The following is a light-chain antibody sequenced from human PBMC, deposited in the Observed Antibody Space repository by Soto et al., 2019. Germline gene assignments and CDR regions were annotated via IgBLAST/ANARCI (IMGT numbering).Light chain of an antibody. CDR3: SSYTSDSSYV. CDR2: AVS. Sequence: LTHPASVSWSPGQSITISCTGTSSDVGLYDYVSWYQQHPGKAPQLMIYAVSNRPSGVSNRFSASKSGNTASLFISGLQAEDEADYYCSSYTSDSSYVFGSGTKVTVL. J-gene: IGLJ1*01. CDR1: SSDVGLYDY. V-gene: IGLV2-14*01.